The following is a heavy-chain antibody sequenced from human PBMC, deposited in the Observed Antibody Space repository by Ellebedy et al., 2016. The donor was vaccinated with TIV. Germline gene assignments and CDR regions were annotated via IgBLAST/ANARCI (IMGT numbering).Heavy chain of an antibody. J-gene: IGHJ4*02. D-gene: IGHD1-14*01. Sequence: GESLKISCAASGFTFSSYAMCWVRQAPGKGLEWVLTINSGGSTYYAASLKGRFTISRDNSTNNLYLQMNSLRAEDTALYYCAKRERGISWYYFDYWGQGTMVTVSS. CDR1: GFTFSSYA. CDR3: AKRERGISWYYFDY. CDR2: INSGGST. V-gene: IGHV3-23*01.